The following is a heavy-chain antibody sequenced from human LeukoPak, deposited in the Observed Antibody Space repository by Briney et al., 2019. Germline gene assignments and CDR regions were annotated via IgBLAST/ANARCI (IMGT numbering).Heavy chain of an antibody. CDR1: GRSISSYY. Sequence: SETLSLTCTVSGRSISSYYWSWIRQPPGKGLGWIGYIYYSGSTNYNPSLKSRVTISVDTSKNQFSLKLSSVTAADTAVYYCAREGYDFWSGHLPLDVWGQGTTVTVSS. D-gene: IGHD3-3*01. V-gene: IGHV4-59*01. CDR3: AREGYDFWSGHLPLDV. J-gene: IGHJ6*02. CDR2: IYYSGST.